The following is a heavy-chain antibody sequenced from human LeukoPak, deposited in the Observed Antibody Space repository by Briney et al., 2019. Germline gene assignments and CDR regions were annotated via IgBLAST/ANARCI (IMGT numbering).Heavy chain of an antibody. J-gene: IGHJ4*02. D-gene: IGHD3-3*01. CDR1: GGTFSSYA. CDR2: IIPIFGTA. Sequence: GSSVKVSCKASGGTFSSYAISWVRQAPGQGLEWMGGIIPIFGTANYAQKFQGRVTITTDESTSTAYMELSSLRSEDTAVYYCARSPSYDFVFDYWGQGTLVTVSS. CDR3: ARSPSYDFVFDY. V-gene: IGHV1-69*05.